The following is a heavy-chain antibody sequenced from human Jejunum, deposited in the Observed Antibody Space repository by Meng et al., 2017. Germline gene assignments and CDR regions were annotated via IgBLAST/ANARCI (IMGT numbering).Heavy chain of an antibody. CDR3: VRDGNHFLDY. CDR2: IWYDGSQK. V-gene: IGHV3-33*01. J-gene: IGHJ4*02. CDR1: GFTFTSHG. D-gene: IGHD1-14*01. Sequence: QAQLVESGGGVVQPGRYLRLSCGASGFTFTSHGFHWFRQAPGKGLEWVAVIWYDGSQKYYADSVRDRFTVSRDDSKNTVYLQMNSLRAEDTSLYYCVRDGNHFLDYWGQGTLVTVSS.